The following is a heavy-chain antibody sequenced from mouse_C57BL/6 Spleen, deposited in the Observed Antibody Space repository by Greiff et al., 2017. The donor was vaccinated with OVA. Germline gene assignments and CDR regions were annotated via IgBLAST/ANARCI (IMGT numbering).Heavy chain of an antibody. V-gene: IGHV1-76*01. D-gene: IGHD2-4*01. CDR2: IYPGSGNT. CDR3: ARLDYDGDYYAMDY. Sequence: VMLVESGAELVRPGASVKLSCKASGYTFTDYYINWVKQRPGQGLEWIARIYPGSGNTYYNEKFKGKATLTAEKSSSTAYMQLSSLTSEDSAVYFCARLDYDGDYYAMDYWGQGTSVTVSS. CDR1: GYTFTDYY. J-gene: IGHJ4*01.